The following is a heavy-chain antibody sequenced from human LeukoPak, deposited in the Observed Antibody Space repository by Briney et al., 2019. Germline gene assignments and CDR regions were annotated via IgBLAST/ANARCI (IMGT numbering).Heavy chain of an antibody. CDR2: ISWDGGST. CDR1: GFTFDDYA. J-gene: IGHJ4*02. V-gene: IGHV3-43D*03. CDR3: AKDMTPYYYDSSGYPQPIDY. D-gene: IGHD3-22*01. Sequence: GGSLRLSCAASGFTFDDYAMHWVRQAPGKGLEWVSLISWDGGSTYYADSVKGRFTISRDNSKNSLYLQMNSLRAEDTALYYCAKDMTPYYYDSSGYPQPIDYWGPGILVTVSS.